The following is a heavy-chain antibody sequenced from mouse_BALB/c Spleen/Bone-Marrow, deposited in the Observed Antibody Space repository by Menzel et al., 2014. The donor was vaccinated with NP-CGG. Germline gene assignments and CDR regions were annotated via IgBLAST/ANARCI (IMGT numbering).Heavy chain of an antibody. CDR2: IDPSDSYT. V-gene: IGHV1-69*02. D-gene: IGHD1-1*01. J-gene: IGHJ2*01. CDR3: ARDSITTVVATDY. Sequence: VKLMESGAELVKPGASVKLSCKASGYTFTSYWMHWVKQRPGQGLEWIGEIDPSDSYTNYNQKFKGKATLTVDKSSSTAYMQLSSLTSEDSAVYYCARDSITTVVATDYWGQGTTLTFSS. CDR1: GYTFTSYW.